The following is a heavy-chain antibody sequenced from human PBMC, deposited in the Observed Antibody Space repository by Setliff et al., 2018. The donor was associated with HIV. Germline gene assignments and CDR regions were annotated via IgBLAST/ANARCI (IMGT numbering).Heavy chain of an antibody. D-gene: IGHD3-9*01. J-gene: IGHJ4*02. Sequence: ASVKVSCKASGYTFSSYTMHWVRQAPGQGLEWMGWINCGNCKSKYSQKFQDRVTFTRDTSASSAYMDLSSLRSEDSAVYYCVRGDDILTGYFRPYFFDYWGQGTLVTVSS. V-gene: IGHV1-3*01. CDR1: GYTFSSYT. CDR3: VRGDDILTGYFRPYFFDY. CDR2: INCGNCKS.